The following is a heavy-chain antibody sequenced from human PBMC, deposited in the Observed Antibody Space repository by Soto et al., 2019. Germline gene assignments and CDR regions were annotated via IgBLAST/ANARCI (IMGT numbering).Heavy chain of an antibody. D-gene: IGHD2-2*01. J-gene: IGHJ4*02. CDR3: ARPIRMPGD. V-gene: IGHV3-11*05. CDR1: GFNFKDYY. CDR2: ISGSGSDT. Sequence: QVQLVESGGGLVKPGGSLRLSCAASGFNFKDYYMTWFRQAPGKGLEYVSYISGSGSDTKYADSVKGRFTISRDNAENSLYLQMNNLRAEDTAVYYCARPIRMPGDWGQGTLVTVSS.